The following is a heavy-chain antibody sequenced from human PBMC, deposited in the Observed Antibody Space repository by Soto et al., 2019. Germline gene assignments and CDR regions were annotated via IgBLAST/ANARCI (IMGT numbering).Heavy chain of an antibody. V-gene: IGHV3-7*03. CDR3: ARDQASRTTQYSYGMDV. CDR1: GFTFSGYW. Sequence: PGGSLRLSCAVSGFTFSGYWMSWVRQAPGKGLEWVANIKQDGSEKYYVDSVKGRFTISRDNAKNSLYLQMNSLRAEDTAVYYCARDQASRTTQYSYGMDVWGQGTTVTVSS. J-gene: IGHJ6*02. D-gene: IGHD1-1*01. CDR2: IKQDGSEK.